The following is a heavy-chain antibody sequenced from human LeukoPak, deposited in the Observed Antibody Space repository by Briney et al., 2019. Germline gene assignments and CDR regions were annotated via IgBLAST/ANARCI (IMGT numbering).Heavy chain of an antibody. CDR2: IYYSGTT. Sequence: SETLSLTCTVSAGAITRTSYFWGWIRPSPGKGREGIGRIYYSGTTYYNPSLKSRVTISVDTSKNEFSLHLNSVTAADTAVYYCASLGPYSSTWYGDYWGQGIQVTVSS. J-gene: IGHJ4*02. V-gene: IGHV4-39*01. CDR3: ASLGPYSSTWYGDY. CDR1: AGAITRTSYF. D-gene: IGHD6-13*01.